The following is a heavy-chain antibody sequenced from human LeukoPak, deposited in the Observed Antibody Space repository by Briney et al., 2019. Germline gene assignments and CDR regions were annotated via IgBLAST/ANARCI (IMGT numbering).Heavy chain of an antibody. CDR3: AKGGSSSGYDMLDY. CDR2: TGSSGGST. J-gene: IGHJ4*02. D-gene: IGHD5-12*01. CDR1: GFTFSSYA. Sequence: GGSLRLSCAASGFTFSSYAMTWVRQAPGKGLEWVSGTGSSGGSTFCAGSVKGRFTISRDNSKNTLYLQMNSLRAEDTAVYYCAKGGSSSGYDMLDYWGQGTLVTVSS. V-gene: IGHV3-23*01.